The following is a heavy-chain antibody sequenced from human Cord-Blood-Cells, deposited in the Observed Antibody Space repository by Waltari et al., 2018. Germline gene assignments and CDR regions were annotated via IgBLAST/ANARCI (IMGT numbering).Heavy chain of an antibody. CDR2: IYYSGST. CDR1: GGSISSYY. CDR3: ARGGGYCSSTSCYAFDI. Sequence: QVQLQESGPGLVKPSETLSLTCTVSGGSISSYYWSWIRQPPGKGLEWIGYIYYSGSTNSTPSLKSLFTISVDPSKNQFSLKLSSVTAADTAVYYCARGGGYCSSTSCYAFDIWGQGTMVTVSS. D-gene: IGHD2-2*01. V-gene: IGHV4-59*01. J-gene: IGHJ3*02.